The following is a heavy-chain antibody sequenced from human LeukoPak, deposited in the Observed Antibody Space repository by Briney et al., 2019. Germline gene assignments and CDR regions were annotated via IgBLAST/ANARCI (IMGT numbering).Heavy chain of an antibody. Sequence: SETLSLTCTVSGGSISSYYWSWIRQPPGRGLEWIGYIYYSGSTNYNPSLKSRVTISVDTSKNQFSLKLSSVTAADAAVYYCARGDSSSWYLGAFDIWGQGTMVTVSS. CDR3: ARGDSSSWYLGAFDI. D-gene: IGHD6-13*01. CDR1: GGSISSYY. CDR2: IYYSGST. V-gene: IGHV4-59*01. J-gene: IGHJ3*02.